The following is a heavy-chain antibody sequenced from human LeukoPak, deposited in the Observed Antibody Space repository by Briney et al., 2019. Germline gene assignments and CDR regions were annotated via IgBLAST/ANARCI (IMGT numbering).Heavy chain of an antibody. J-gene: IGHJ4*02. V-gene: IGHV4-38-2*01. CDR1: GFTFSDYY. CDR2: MYYDEST. CDR3: ARASQPYSSTWYSYFDS. D-gene: IGHD6-13*01. Sequence: LRLSCAASGFTFSDYYMSWIRQPPGKGLECIGNMYYDESTYYNPSLKSRVTISVDTSKSQFSLRLSSVTAADTAIYYCARASQPYSSTWYSYFDSWGQGTLVTVSS.